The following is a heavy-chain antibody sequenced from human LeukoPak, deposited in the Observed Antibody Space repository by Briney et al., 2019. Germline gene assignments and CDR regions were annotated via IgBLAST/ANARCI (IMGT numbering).Heavy chain of an antibody. Sequence: QSGGSLRLSCAASGFTFSGFWMHWVRQAPGKGLVWVSRINKDGSTTTYADSVKGRFTISRDNAENTLYLQMSSLRVEDTAVFYCARAPRWEPIDYWGQGTLVTVSS. V-gene: IGHV3-74*01. D-gene: IGHD1-26*01. CDR1: GFTFSGFW. CDR3: ARAPRWEPIDY. CDR2: INKDGSTT. J-gene: IGHJ4*02.